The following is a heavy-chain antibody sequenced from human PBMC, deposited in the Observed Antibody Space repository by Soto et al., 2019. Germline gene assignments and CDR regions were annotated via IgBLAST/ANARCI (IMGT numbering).Heavy chain of an antibody. CDR3: ARDLVGNYYDSSGLSWFDP. CDR1: GYTFTSYG. Sequence: ASVKVSCKASGYTFTSYGISWVRQAPGQGLEWMGWISAYNGNTNYAQNLQGRVTMTTDTSTSTAYMELRSLRSGDTAVYYCARDLVGNYYDSSGLSWFDPWGQGTLVTVSS. J-gene: IGHJ5*02. D-gene: IGHD3-22*01. CDR2: ISAYNGNT. V-gene: IGHV1-18*01.